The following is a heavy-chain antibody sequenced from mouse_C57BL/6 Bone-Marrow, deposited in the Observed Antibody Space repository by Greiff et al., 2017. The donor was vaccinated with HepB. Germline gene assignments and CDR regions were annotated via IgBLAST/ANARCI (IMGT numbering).Heavy chain of an antibody. CDR1: GFSLTSYG. V-gene: IGHV2-5*01. D-gene: IGHD2-1*01. Sequence: VKLMESGPGLVQPSQSLSITCTVSGFSLTSYGVHWVRQSPGKGLEWLGVIWRGGSTDYNAAFMSRLSITKDNSKSQVSFKMNSLQADDTAIYYCAKRGIYYGNYDAMDYWGQGTSVTVSS. CDR3: AKRGIYYGNYDAMDY. J-gene: IGHJ4*01. CDR2: IWRGGST.